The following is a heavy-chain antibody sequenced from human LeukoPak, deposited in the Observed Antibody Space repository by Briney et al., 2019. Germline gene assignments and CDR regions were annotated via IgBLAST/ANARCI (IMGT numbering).Heavy chain of an antibody. CDR1: GGSISSSSYY. D-gene: IGHD3-22*01. V-gene: IGHV4-39*01. Sequence: PSETLSLTCTVSGGSISSSSYYWGWIRQPPGKGLEWIGSIYYSGSTYYNPSLKSRVTISVDTSKNQFSLKLSSVTAADTAVYYCASFDYDRAYWGQGTLVTVSS. CDR3: ASFDYDRAY. J-gene: IGHJ4*02. CDR2: IYYSGST.